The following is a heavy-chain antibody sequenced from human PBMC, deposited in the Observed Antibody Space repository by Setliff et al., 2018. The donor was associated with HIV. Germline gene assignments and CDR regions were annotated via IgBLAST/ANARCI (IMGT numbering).Heavy chain of an antibody. CDR1: GGSITGYY. V-gene: IGHV4-4*07. CDR3: ARINHGKFWSSDY. J-gene: IGHJ4*02. CDR2: SGDT. D-gene: IGHD3-3*01. Sequence: SETLSLTCSVSGGSITGYYWSWIRQPAGKDMEWIGRSGDTIYNPSIESRVTMSVDRSNNQFSLELTSVTAADTAVYYCARINHGKFWSSDYWGPGTLVTVSS.